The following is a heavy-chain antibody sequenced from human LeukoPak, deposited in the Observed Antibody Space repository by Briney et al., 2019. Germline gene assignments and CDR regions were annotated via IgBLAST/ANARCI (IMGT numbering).Heavy chain of an antibody. CDR3: ARGGWVSYGFHDAFDI. V-gene: IGHV1-2*02. CDR1: GYTFTGYY. J-gene: IGHJ3*02. D-gene: IGHD5-18*01. CDR2: INPNSGGT. Sequence: ASVKVSCKASGYTFTGYYMHWVRQAPGQGLEWMGWINPNSGGTNYAQKFQGRVTMTRDTSISTAYMELSRLRYDDTAVYYCARGGWVSYGFHDAFDIWGQGTMVTVSS.